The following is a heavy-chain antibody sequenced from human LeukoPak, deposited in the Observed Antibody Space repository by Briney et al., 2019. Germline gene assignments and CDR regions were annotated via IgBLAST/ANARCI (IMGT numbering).Heavy chain of an antibody. V-gene: IGHV3-74*01. Sequence: GGSLRLSCAASGFTFSSYWMHWVRQAPVKGLVWVSRINSDGSSTSYADSVKGRFTISRDNAKNTLYLQMNSLRAEDTAVYYCARQEQSFRISSYFDYWGQGTLVTVSS. J-gene: IGHJ4*02. CDR3: ARQEQSFRISSYFDY. CDR2: INSDGSST. CDR1: GFTFSSYW. D-gene: IGHD6-13*01.